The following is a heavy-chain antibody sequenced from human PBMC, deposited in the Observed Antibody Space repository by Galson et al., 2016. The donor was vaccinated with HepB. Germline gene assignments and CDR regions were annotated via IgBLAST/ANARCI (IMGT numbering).Heavy chain of an antibody. Sequence: PALVKPTQTLTLTCSFSGFSLTTVGVAVGWIRQPPGKALEWLAHIYWDDDKRYNPSVMSRLTITKDTSKNQVVLTMTSMDPLDTATYYCVLREGTSAGAFDHWGQGTLVAVSS. CDR1: GFSLTTVGVA. CDR2: IYWDDDK. CDR3: VLREGTSAGAFDH. J-gene: IGHJ4*02. D-gene: IGHD6-13*01. V-gene: IGHV2-5*02.